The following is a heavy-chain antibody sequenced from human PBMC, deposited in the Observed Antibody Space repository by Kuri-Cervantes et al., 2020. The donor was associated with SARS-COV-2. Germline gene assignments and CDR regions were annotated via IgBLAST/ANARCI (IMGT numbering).Heavy chain of an antibody. CDR2: IYHSGST. J-gene: IGHJ4*02. CDR3: AKTPGYSYGALYFDY. Sequence: GSLRLSCAVSGGSISSSNWWSWVRQPPGKGLEWIGEIYHSGSTNYNPSLKSRVTISVDKSKNQFSLKLSSVTAAATAVYYCAKTPGYSYGALYFDYWGQGTLVTVSS. CDR1: GGSISSSNW. D-gene: IGHD5-18*01. V-gene: IGHV4-4*02.